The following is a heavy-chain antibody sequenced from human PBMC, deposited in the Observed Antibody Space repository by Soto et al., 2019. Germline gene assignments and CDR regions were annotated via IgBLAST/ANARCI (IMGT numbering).Heavy chain of an antibody. V-gene: IGHV2-26*01. Sequence: QVTVKESGPVLVKPTETLTLTCTVSGFSLSNAGLGVSWIRQPPGKALEWLAHIFSNDEKSYSTSLKSRLTISKDTSKCQVVLTMTNMDPVDTATYYCASTYSTSWYWFDPWCQGTLVTVSS. CDR3: ASTYSTSWYWFDP. D-gene: IGHD6-13*01. J-gene: IGHJ5*02. CDR2: IFSNDEK. CDR1: GFSLSNAGLG.